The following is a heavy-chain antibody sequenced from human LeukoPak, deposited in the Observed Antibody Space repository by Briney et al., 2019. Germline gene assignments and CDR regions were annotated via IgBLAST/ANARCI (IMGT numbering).Heavy chain of an antibody. CDR1: GGSISSGTYY. V-gene: IGHV4-39*07. CDR3: ASRSSIWSGYQDTLYYFDS. D-gene: IGHD3-3*01. J-gene: IGHJ4*02. CDR2: IYYSGST. Sequence: TSETLSLTCTVSGGSISSGTYYWGWIRQPPGKGLEWIGSIYYSGSTNYNPSLKSRVTISVDTSKNQFSLKLSSVTAADTAVYYCASRSSIWSGYQDTLYYFDSWGQGTLVTVSS.